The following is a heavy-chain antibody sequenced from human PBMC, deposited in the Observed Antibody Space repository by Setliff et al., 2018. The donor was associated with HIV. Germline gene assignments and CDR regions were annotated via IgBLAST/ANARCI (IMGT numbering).Heavy chain of an antibody. CDR2: IYTSGSS. J-gene: IGHJ4*02. CDR3: ARGEPVDILTGYFDY. V-gene: IGHV4-4*08. D-gene: IGHD3-9*01. Sequence: LSLTCTVSGVSGGSINNYQWSWIRQPPGKGLEWIGYIYTSGSSNYHPSLKSRVTISGYTSKRQFSLNMSSVPAADTAVYYCARGEPVDILTGYFDYWGQGTLVTVAS. CDR1: GGSINNYQ.